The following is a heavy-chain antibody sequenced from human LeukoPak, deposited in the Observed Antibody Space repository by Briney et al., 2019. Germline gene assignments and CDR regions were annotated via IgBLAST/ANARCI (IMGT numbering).Heavy chain of an antibody. CDR3: YGANAEH. J-gene: IGHJ1*01. V-gene: IGHV3-74*01. Sequence: GGSLRPSCAASGFTFSSYWMHWVRQAPGKGLMWVSGINTDGSSTSYADSVKGRCTISRDNAKNTLFPQMNSLRAEDTAVYYCYGANAEHWGQGTLVTVSS. CDR2: INTDGSST. CDR1: GFTFSSYW. D-gene: IGHD4-23*01.